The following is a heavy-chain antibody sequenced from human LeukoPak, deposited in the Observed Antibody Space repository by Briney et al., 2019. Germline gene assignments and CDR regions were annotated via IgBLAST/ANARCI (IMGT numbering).Heavy chain of an antibody. Sequence: PGGSLRLSCAASGFTVSSSYMTWVRQAPGKGLEWVSLIYGDGTTYYADSVKGRFTISRDNSKNTLYLQMNSLRAEDTAVYYCARDGVEQQLVHYFDYLGPGNPGHRLL. V-gene: IGHV3-53*01. CDR3: ARDGVEQQLVHYFDY. CDR1: GFTVSSSY. CDR2: IYGDGTT. J-gene: IGHJ4*02. D-gene: IGHD6-13*01.